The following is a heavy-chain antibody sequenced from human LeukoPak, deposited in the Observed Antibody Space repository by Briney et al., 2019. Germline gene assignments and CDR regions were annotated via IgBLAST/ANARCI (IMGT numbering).Heavy chain of an antibody. Sequence: ASVKVSCKASGYTFTSYAMNWVRQAPGQGLEWMGRINTNTGNPTYAQGFTGRFVFSLDTSASTAYLQISSLKAEDTAVYYCARAIQYNYYYYMDVWGKGTTVTVSS. D-gene: IGHD2-2*02. J-gene: IGHJ6*03. CDR2: INTNTGNP. CDR1: GYTFTSYA. CDR3: ARAIQYNYYYYMDV. V-gene: IGHV7-4-1*02.